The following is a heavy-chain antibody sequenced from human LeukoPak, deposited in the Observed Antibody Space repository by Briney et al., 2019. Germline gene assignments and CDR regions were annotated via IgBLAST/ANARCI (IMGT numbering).Heavy chain of an antibody. CDR1: GGSISSYY. CDR3: ARHAAIRNYVGTLDS. Sequence: SETLSLTCTVSGGSISSYYWAWIRQPPGKGLEWIATIFYSGSTYYNPSLKSRVTISVDTSNNQFSLEVNTVTAADTAVYYCARHAAIRNYVGTLDSWSQGSLVTVSS. CDR2: IFYSGST. D-gene: IGHD4-11*01. J-gene: IGHJ4*02. V-gene: IGHV4-39*01.